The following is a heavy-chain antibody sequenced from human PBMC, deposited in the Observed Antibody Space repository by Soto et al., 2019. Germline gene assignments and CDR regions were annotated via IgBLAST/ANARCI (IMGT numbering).Heavy chain of an antibody. D-gene: IGHD5-12*01. Sequence: GASVKVSCKASGSPFTSYYMHWVRPAPGQGLEWMGIINPSGGSTSYAQKFQGRVTMTRDTSTSTVYMELSSLRSEDTAVYYCASDIVAPYGMDVWGQGTTVTVSS. CDR1: GSPFTSYY. CDR3: ASDIVAPYGMDV. V-gene: IGHV1-46*01. J-gene: IGHJ6*02. CDR2: INPSGGST.